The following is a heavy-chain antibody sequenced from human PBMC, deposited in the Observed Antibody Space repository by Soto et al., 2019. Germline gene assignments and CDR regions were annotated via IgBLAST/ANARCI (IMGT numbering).Heavy chain of an antibody. D-gene: IGHD3-9*01. J-gene: IGHJ4*02. CDR2: IYSGGST. Sequence: GGSLRLSCAASGFTVSSNYMSWVRQAPGKGLEWVSVIYSGGSTYYADSVKGRFTISRDNSKNTLYLQMNSLRAEDTAVYYCARGQAVRETCYDILTGPPTVWGQGTLVTVSS. V-gene: IGHV3-66*01. CDR3: ARGQAVRETCYDILTGPPTV. CDR1: GFTVSSNY.